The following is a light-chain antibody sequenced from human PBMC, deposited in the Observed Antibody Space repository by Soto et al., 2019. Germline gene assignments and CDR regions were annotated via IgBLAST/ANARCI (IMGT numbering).Light chain of an antibody. CDR1: SSDVGGYNY. J-gene: IGLJ1*01. V-gene: IGLV2-11*01. Sequence: QSALTQPRSVSGSLGQSVTVSFTGTSSDVGGYNYVAWYQQHPGKAPKLMISDVNKRPSGVPDRFSGSKSGNTASLTISGLQAEDEADYFCCSFAGRIFVFGTGTKVTVL. CDR3: CSFAGRIFV. CDR2: DVN.